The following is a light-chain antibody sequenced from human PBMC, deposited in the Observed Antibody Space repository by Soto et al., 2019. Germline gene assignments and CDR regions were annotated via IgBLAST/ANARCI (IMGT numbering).Light chain of an antibody. CDR2: DVS. CDR3: SSYTSSSSYV. V-gene: IGLV2-14*01. CDR1: SSDVGGYNS. J-gene: IGLJ1*01. Sequence: QSALTQPASVSESPGQSITISCTGTSSDVGGYNSVSWYQQHPGKAPKVMIYDVSNRPSGVSNRFSGSKSGNTASLTISGLQAEDEADYYCSSYTSSSSYVFGSGTQLPS.